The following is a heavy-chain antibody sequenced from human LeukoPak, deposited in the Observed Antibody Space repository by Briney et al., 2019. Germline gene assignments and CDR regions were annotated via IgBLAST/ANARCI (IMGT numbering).Heavy chain of an antibody. CDR2: IRYDGSKK. V-gene: IGHV3-30*02. CDR3: VKDRVDGSGSQFDY. Sequence: PGGSLRLSCAAPGFSFSTYNMNWVRQAPGKGLEWVAFIRYDGSKKYYADSVKGRFTISRDNSKNTLYLQMNRLRAEDTAMYYCVKDRVDGSGSQFDYWGQGTLVTVSS. CDR1: GFSFSTYN. D-gene: IGHD3-10*01. J-gene: IGHJ4*02.